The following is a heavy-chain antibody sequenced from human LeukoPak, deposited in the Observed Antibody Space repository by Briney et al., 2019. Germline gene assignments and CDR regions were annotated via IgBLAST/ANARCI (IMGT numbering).Heavy chain of an antibody. CDR3: AGIPVFGVVLHQEPV. Sequence: SVKVSCKASGYTFTSYAMNWVRQAPGQGLEWMGVFIPILGTANSTQKFQDRVTITADISTNTAYMELSSLRSEDTAVYFCAGIPVFGVVLHQEPVWGKGTTVTVSS. J-gene: IGHJ6*04. V-gene: IGHV1-69*10. D-gene: IGHD3-3*01. CDR1: GYTFTSYA. CDR2: FIPILGTA.